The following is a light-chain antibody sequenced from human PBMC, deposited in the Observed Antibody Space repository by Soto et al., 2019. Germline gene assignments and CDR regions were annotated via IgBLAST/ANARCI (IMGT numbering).Light chain of an antibody. CDR1: QSVSIL. J-gene: IGKJ1*01. CDR2: EAS. V-gene: IGKV3-11*01. Sequence: EIVITQSPSTLSVSPGERATLSCRAGQSVSILLAWYQQKPGQAPRLLIYEASNRAAGIPGRFSGSGSGTDFTLTITSLEPEDFAVYYCQQHSNWPPWTFGQGTKVDIK. CDR3: QQHSNWPPWT.